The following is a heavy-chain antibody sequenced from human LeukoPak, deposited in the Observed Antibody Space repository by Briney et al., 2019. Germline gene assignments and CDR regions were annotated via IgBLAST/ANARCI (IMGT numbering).Heavy chain of an antibody. CDR2: LHYSGRT. D-gene: IGHD1-14*01. CDR1: GGSISSNSYY. CDR3: TRAPRKAWFDP. V-gene: IGHV4-39*01. J-gene: IGHJ5*02. Sequence: SETLSLTCTVSGGSISSNSYYWGWIRQPPGKGLEWIGSLHYSGRTYNNPSLKSRVTISVDTSKNQFSLKVNSVTAADTAVYYCTRAPRKAWFDPWGQGTLVTVSS.